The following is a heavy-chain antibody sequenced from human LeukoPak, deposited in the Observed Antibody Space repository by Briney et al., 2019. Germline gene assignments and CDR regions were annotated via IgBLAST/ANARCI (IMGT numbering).Heavy chain of an antibody. CDR3: ARDPDGDYDFDY. CDR2: INSNGAVI. J-gene: IGHJ4*02. V-gene: IGHV3-48*01. D-gene: IGHD4-17*01. Sequence: PGGSLRLSCAASGFSFSDYGMNWVRRAPGKGLEWLSHINSNGAVISCADSVKGRFTISRDTARSSLYLQMNSLKIEDTAIYFCARDPDGDYDFDYWGQGTLVTVSS. CDR1: GFSFSDYG.